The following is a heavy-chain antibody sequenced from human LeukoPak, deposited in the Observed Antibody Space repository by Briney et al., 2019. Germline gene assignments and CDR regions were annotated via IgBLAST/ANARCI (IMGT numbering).Heavy chain of an antibody. CDR3: ARSEVRFLEWLPFDY. D-gene: IGHD3-3*01. CDR2: IYTSGST. V-gene: IGHV4-4*07. Sequence: PSETLSLTCTVSGGSISSYYWSWIRQPAGKGLEWIGRIYTSGSTNYNPSLKSRVTMSVDTSKNQFSLKLSSVTAADTAVYYCARSEVRFLEWLPFDYWGQGTLVTVSS. J-gene: IGHJ4*02. CDR1: GGSISSYY.